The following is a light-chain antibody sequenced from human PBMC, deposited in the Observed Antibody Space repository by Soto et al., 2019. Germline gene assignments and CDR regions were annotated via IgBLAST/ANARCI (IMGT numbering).Light chain of an antibody. CDR1: QSVSSSY. CDR2: HAS. CDR3: QQYGGSPGT. J-gene: IGKJ1*01. Sequence: EIVLTQSPGTLSLSPGERATLSCRASQSVSSSYLAWYQQKPGQAPRLLIYHASNRVTGIPDRFSGSGSGTDFSLTISRLEPEDFAVYYCQQYGGSPGTFGQGTKVEIK. V-gene: IGKV3-20*01.